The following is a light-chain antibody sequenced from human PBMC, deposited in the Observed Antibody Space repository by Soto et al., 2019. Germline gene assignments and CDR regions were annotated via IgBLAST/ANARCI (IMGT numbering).Light chain of an antibody. CDR3: QQYYSTPPT. Sequence: DIVMTQSPDSLAVSLGERATINCKSSQSVLYSSNNKNYLAWYEQKPGQPPKLLIYWASTRESGVPERFSGSRSGTDFTLTISSLPAEDVAVYYCQQYYSTPPTFGQGTKLEIK. V-gene: IGKV4-1*01. CDR2: WAS. CDR1: QSVLYSSNNKNY. J-gene: IGKJ2*01.